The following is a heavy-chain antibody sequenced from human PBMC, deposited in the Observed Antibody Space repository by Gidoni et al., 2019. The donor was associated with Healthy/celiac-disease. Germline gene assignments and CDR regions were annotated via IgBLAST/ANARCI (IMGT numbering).Heavy chain of an antibody. CDR3: ARDLFRESRGSGWFDP. CDR1: GFTFSSYS. J-gene: IGHJ5*02. CDR2: ISSSSSTI. V-gene: IGHV3-48*01. Sequence: EVQLVESGGGLVQPGGSLRLSCAASGFTFSSYSMNWVRQAPGKGLEWVSYISSSSSTIYYADSVKGRFTISRDNAKNSLYLQMNSLRAEDTAVYYCARDLFRESRGSGWFDPWGQGTLVTVSS. D-gene: IGHD1-26*01.